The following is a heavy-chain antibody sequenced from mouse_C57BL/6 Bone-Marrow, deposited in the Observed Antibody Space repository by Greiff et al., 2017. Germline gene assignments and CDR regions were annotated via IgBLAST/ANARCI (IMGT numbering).Heavy chain of an antibody. Sequence: EVMLVESGGGLVKPGGSLKLSCAASGFPFSDYGMHWVRQAPEQGLAWVAYISRGSSTLYYADTVKGRVTISRDNAKNTLFLQMTSLRSEDKAMYYCARSLASFADWGQGTLVTVSA. J-gene: IGHJ3*01. CDR3: ARSLASFAD. CDR1: GFPFSDYG. CDR2: ISRGSSTL. V-gene: IGHV5-17*01. D-gene: IGHD6-1*01.